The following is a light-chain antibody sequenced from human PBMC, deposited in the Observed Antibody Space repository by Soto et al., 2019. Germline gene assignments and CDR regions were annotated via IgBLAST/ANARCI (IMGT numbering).Light chain of an antibody. J-gene: IGLJ1*01. Sequence: QSALTQPRSVSGSPGQSVTISCTGTSSDVGGYNYVSWYQQHPGKAPELMIYDVSKRPSGVPDRFSGSKSGNTASLTISGLQAEDEADYYCCSYAGTPYVFGTGTKLTVL. CDR2: DVS. CDR3: CSYAGTPYV. CDR1: SSDVGGYNY. V-gene: IGLV2-11*01.